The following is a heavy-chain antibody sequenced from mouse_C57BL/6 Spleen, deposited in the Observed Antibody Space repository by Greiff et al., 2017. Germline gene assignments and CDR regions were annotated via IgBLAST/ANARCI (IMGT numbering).Heavy chain of an antibody. Sequence: VQLQQSGAELVKPGASVKISCKASGFAFSSSWMNWVKPRPGKGLEWIGQIYPGDGDTNYNGKFKGKATLTADKSSSTAYMQLSSLTSEDSAVYFCARRGLGPFAYWGQGTLVTVSA. CDR1: GFAFSSSW. V-gene: IGHV1-80*01. J-gene: IGHJ3*01. CDR3: ARRGLGPFAY. CDR2: IYPGDGDT. D-gene: IGHD4-1*01.